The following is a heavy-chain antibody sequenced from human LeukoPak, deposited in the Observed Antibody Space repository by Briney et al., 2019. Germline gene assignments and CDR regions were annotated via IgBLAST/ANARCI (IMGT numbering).Heavy chain of an antibody. Sequence: GESLKISCKGSGARFTSYWIGWGRQMPGKGLEWMGIIYPGDSDTRYSPSFQGQVTISADKSISTAYLQWSRLKASDTAMYYCASQLGGYSNFYCYGMVVWGQGTTVTVSS. CDR2: IYPGDSDT. V-gene: IGHV5-51*01. J-gene: IGHJ6*02. CDR3: ASQLGGYSNFYCYGMVV. CDR1: GARFTSYW. D-gene: IGHD5-18*01.